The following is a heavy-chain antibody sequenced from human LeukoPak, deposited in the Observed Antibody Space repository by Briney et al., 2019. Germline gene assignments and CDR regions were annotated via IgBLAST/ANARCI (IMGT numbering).Heavy chain of an antibody. J-gene: IGHJ4*02. V-gene: IGHV3-7*03. CDR3: ARGGYSRDY. CDR2: IKQDGSEK. D-gene: IGHD6-13*01. CDR1: GFTFTSYW. Sequence: GGSLKLSCAASGFTFTSYWMSWVRQAPGKGLEWVANIKQDGSEKYYVDSVKGRFTISRDNAKNSLYLQMNSLRAEDTAIYYCARGGYSRDYWGQGTLVTVSS.